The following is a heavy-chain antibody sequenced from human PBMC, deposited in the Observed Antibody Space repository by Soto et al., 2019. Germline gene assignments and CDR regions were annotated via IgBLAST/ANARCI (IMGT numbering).Heavy chain of an antibody. V-gene: IGHV1-46*03. CDR3: ARGLGSGDY. Sequence: QVQLVKSGAEVKKPGASVKVSCKASGYTLTNFYIHWVRQAPGQGLEWMGIINPNGGSTNYAHNFQGRVTITRDTSTSTVYMDLSSLRSEDTAVYYCARGLGSGDYWGRGTLVTVSS. D-gene: IGHD6-25*01. CDR1: GYTLTNFY. J-gene: IGHJ4*02. CDR2: INPNGGST.